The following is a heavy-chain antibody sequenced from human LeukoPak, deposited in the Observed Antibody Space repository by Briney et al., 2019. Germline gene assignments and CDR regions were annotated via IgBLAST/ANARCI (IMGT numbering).Heavy chain of an antibody. Sequence: PGGSLRLSCVDSGFTFISDSMHWVRQAPGKGLEWVPIISYDVSHKYYADSVKGRLTIFRDNSKNTLYLQMNSLRGEDTAVYYCVRAVAVAGTFDYWGQGTLVTVSS. CDR3: VRAVAVAGTFDY. V-gene: IGHV3-30*07. D-gene: IGHD6-19*01. CDR1: GFTFISDS. J-gene: IGHJ4*02. CDR2: ISYDVSHK.